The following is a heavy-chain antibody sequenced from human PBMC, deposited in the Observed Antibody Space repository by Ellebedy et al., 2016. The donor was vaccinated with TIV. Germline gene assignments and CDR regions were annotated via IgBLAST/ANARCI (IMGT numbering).Heavy chain of an antibody. Sequence: SETLSLTCTVSGGSISSSSYYWGWIRQPPGKGLEWIGSIYYSGSTYYNPSLKSRVTISVDTSKNQFSLKLSSVTAADTAVYYCARDLQHGYDPPYWGQGTLVTVSS. CDR3: ARDLQHGYDPPY. CDR1: GGSISSSSYY. V-gene: IGHV4-39*02. J-gene: IGHJ4*02. CDR2: IYYSGST. D-gene: IGHD5-12*01.